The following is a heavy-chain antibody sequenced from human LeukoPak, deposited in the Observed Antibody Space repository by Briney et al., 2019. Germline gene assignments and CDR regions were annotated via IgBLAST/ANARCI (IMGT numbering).Heavy chain of an antibody. V-gene: IGHV3-73*01. D-gene: IGHD3-10*01. CDR3: ARVREAAAFDY. J-gene: IGHJ4*02. CDR1: GFTFSGSA. CDR2: IRSKANSYAT. Sequence: PGGSLRLSCAASGFTFSGSAMHWVRQASGKGLEWVGRIRSKANSYATAYAASVKGRFTISRDDSKNTAYLQMNSLKTEDTAVYYCARVREAAAFDYWGQETLVTVSS.